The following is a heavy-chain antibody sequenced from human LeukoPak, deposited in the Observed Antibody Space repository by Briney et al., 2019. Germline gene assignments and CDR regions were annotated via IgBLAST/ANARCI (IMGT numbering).Heavy chain of an antibody. CDR3: AKEGARTYYYDSSGYFSL. Sequence: PGGSLRLSCAASGFSFSSYAMSWVRQAPGKGLEWVSAISGSGGSTYYADSVKGRFTISRDNSKNTLYLQMNSLRAEDTAVYYCAKEGARTYYYDSSGYFSLWGQGTLVTVSS. CDR1: GFSFSSYA. D-gene: IGHD3-22*01. J-gene: IGHJ4*02. CDR2: ISGSGGST. V-gene: IGHV3-23*01.